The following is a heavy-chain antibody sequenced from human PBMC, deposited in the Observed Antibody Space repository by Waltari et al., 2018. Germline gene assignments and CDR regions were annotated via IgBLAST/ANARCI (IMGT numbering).Heavy chain of an antibody. CDR1: GSTIRIDA. Sequence: QVQLVQSGAGVKKHGSSVKFSCKGSGSTIRIDANSWVRRAPGQVIEWMGKTIPTICTANHAPKLHGNGTLTAEESTSTAYMELSSLRSEDTAVYYCSREDYYGSGRYVVSWRTFDYWSQGTLVTVSS. V-gene: IGHV1-69*11. CDR3: SREDYYGSGRYVVSWRTFDY. CDR2: TIPTICTA. D-gene: IGHD3-10*01. J-gene: IGHJ4*02.